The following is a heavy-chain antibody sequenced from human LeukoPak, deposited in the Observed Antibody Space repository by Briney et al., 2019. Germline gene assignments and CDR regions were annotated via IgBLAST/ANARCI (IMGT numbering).Heavy chain of an antibody. J-gene: IGHJ4*02. V-gene: IGHV4-39*07. CDR3: ARDRRRLREVDY. Sequence: SETLSLTCTVSGGSISSSSYYWGWIRQPPGKGLEWIGSIYYSGSTYYNPSLKSRVTISVDTSKNQFSLKLSSVTAADTAVYYCARDRRRLREVDYWGQGTLVTVSS. CDR2: IYYSGST. D-gene: IGHD5-24*01. CDR1: GGSISSSSYY.